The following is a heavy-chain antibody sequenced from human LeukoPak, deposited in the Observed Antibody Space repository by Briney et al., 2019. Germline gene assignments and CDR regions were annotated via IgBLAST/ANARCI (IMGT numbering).Heavy chain of an antibody. V-gene: IGHV3-20*04. CDR3: ARAPITSPFYFDS. Sequence: GGSLRLSCTAPVFAFDEHGMSWVRQVPGKGLEWVSGINWSGGSTGYADPLRGRFTISRDNAKNSLYLQMDSLRAEDTALYYCARAPITSPFYFDSWGQGTLVTVSS. J-gene: IGHJ4*02. CDR1: VFAFDEHG. CDR2: INWSGGST. D-gene: IGHD2-2*01.